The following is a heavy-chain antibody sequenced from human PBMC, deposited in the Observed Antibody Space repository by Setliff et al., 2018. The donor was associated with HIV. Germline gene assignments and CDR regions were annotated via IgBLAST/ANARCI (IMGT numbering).Heavy chain of an antibody. CDR3: ATPISITSGSAFDY. Sequence: GESLKISCKGSGYSFNNYWIGWVRQMSGKGLEWMGIIYPGDSDIQYSPSLQGQVTISADKSISTAYLQWSSLKASDTAMYYCATPISITSGSAFDYWGQGTLVTVSS. J-gene: IGHJ4*02. CDR2: IYPGDSDI. D-gene: IGHD2-2*01. V-gene: IGHV5-51*01. CDR1: GYSFNNYW.